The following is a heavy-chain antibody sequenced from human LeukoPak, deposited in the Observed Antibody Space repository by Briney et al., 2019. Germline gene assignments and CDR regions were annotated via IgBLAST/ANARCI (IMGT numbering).Heavy chain of an antibody. J-gene: IGHJ4*02. CDR2: INHSGST. CDR3: ARHVGYYDSSAPFDY. CDR1: GGSFSGYY. Sequence: SETLSLTCAVYGGSFSGYYWSWIRQPPGKGLEWIGEINHSGSTDYNPSLKSRVTISVDTSKNQFSLKLSSVTAADTAVYYCARHVGYYDSSAPFDYWGQGTLATVSS. V-gene: IGHV4-34*01. D-gene: IGHD3-22*01.